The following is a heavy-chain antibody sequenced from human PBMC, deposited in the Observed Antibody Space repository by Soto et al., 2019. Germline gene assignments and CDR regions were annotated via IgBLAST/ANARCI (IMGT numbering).Heavy chain of an antibody. CDR1: GFTFSNYA. J-gene: IGHJ4*02. CDR2: ISGSGEST. V-gene: IGHV3-23*01. D-gene: IGHD2-15*01. Sequence: PVGSLRLSCAASGFTFSNYAMSWVRQAPGKGLEWVSAISGSGESTFYGDSVKGRFTVSRDNSKNTLYLQMNSLGVEDTAEYYCAKGGGSCCFDCWGQGTLVTVSS. CDR3: AKGGGSCCFDC.